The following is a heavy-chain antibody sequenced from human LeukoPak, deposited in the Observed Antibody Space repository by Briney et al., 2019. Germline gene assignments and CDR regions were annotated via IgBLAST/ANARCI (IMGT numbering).Heavy chain of an antibody. J-gene: IGHJ3*02. CDR1: GGSFSGYY. D-gene: IGHD3-10*01. Sequence: SETLSLTCAVYGGSFSGYYWSWIRQPPGKGLEWIGEINHSGSTNYNPSLKSRVTISVDTSKNQFSLKLSSVTAADTAVYYCARDSSIYGSGSSNAFDIWGQGTMVTVSS. V-gene: IGHV4-34*01. CDR2: INHSGST. CDR3: ARDSSIYGSGSSNAFDI.